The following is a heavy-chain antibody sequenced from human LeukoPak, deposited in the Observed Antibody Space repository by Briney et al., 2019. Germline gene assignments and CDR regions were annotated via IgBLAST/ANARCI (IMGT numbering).Heavy chain of an antibody. V-gene: IGHV3-21*01. J-gene: IGHJ4*02. Sequence: GGSLRLSCAASGFTFSSYSMNWVRQAPGKGLEWVSSISSSSSYIYYADSVKGRFTISRDNAKNSPYLQMNSLRAEDTAVYYCARDSGGGDPDYWGQGTLVTVSS. CDR3: ARDSGGGDPDY. CDR1: GFTFSSYS. CDR2: ISSSSSYI. D-gene: IGHD2-21*02.